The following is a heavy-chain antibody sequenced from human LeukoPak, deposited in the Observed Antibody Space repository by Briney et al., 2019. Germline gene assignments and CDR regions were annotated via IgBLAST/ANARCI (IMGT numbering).Heavy chain of an antibody. CDR1: GFTLSSYA. J-gene: IGHJ4*02. CDR2: ISTDGKDK. V-gene: IGHV3-30*18. Sequence: GGSLRLSCAASGFTLSSYAMHWVRQAPGKGLEWVTVISTDGKDKKYADSAKGRFAISRDNSKNTLDLQMNSLRAEDTAVYYCAKDQKWAAAGYYFDSWGQGTLVTVSS. CDR3: AKDQKWAAAGYYFDS. D-gene: IGHD6-13*01.